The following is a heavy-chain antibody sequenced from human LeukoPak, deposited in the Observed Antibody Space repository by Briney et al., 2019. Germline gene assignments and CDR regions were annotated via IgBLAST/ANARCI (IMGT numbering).Heavy chain of an antibody. Sequence: GGSLRLSCTGSRFTFGDYAMSWVRQTPGKGLQWVSSLGISGASTWYAGSVKGRFSISRDSSKNTLYLQMNSLTADDTAVYYCTKEGLGLGSSWSAWFDPWGQGTLVTVSS. J-gene: IGHJ5*02. CDR3: TKEGLGLGSSWSAWFDP. D-gene: IGHD3-10*01. V-gene: IGHV3-23*01. CDR2: LGISGAST. CDR1: RFTFGDYA.